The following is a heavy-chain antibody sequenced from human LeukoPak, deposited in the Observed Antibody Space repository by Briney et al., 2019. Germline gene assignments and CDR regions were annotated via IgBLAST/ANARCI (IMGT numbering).Heavy chain of an antibody. D-gene: IGHD2-15*01. CDR1: GFIFNRYD. CDR2: IGFDGIHK. Sequence: VGSLRLSCTTSGFIFNRYDFHWVRQAPGKGLEWVTVIGFDGIHKYYADSVKGRFTISRDGSKNTVYLQMDSLRAEDTAVYYCVRDMILGPPDYLDYWGQGTLVTVSS. CDR3: VRDMILGPPDYLDY. V-gene: IGHV3-30*02. J-gene: IGHJ4*02.